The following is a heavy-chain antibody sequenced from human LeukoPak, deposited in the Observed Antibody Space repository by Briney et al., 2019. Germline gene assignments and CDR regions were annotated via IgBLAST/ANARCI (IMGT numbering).Heavy chain of an antibody. V-gene: IGHV1-46*01. J-gene: IGHJ4*02. Sequence: ASVKVSCKASGYTFTGYYMHWVRQAPGQGLEWMGIINPSGGSTSYAQKFQGRVTMTRDTSTSTVYMELSSLRSEDTAVYYCARVPYSGYDPALGVYFDYWGQGTLVTVSS. CDR2: INPSGGST. CDR3: ARVPYSGYDPALGVYFDY. D-gene: IGHD5-12*01. CDR1: GYTFTGYY.